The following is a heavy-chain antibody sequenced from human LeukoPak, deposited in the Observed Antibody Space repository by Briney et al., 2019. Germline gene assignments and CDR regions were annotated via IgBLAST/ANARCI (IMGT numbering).Heavy chain of an antibody. V-gene: IGHV4-38-2*01. CDR3: ARQVTAARSYYYYMDV. J-gene: IGHJ6*03. Sequence: SETLSLTCAVSGYSISSGYYWGWIRQPPGKGLEWIGSIYHSESTYYNPSLKSRVTISVDTSKNQVSLKLSSVTAADTDVYYCARQVTAARSYYYYMDVWGKGTTVTVSS. D-gene: IGHD6-6*01. CDR1: GYSISSGYY. CDR2: IYHSEST.